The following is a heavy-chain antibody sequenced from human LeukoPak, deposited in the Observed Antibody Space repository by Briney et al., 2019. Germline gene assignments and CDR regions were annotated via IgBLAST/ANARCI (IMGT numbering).Heavy chain of an antibody. J-gene: IGHJ4*02. D-gene: IGHD5-18*01. CDR2: IKQDGSEK. Sequence: PGGSLRLSCAASGFTISGNWMSRVRQAPGKGLEWVANIKQDGSEKHYVDSVKGRFTMSRDNAKNSLYLQMNSLRAEDTAVYYCVSGGYTYAHWGQGTLVTVSS. V-gene: IGHV3-7*01. CDR1: GFTISGNW. CDR3: VSGGYTYAH.